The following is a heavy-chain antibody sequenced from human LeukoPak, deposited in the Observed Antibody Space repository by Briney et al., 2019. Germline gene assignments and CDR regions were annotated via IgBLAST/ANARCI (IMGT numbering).Heavy chain of an antibody. D-gene: IGHD3-10*01. CDR3: ARDKDDYGSGNHWFDP. V-gene: IGHV3-11*01. Sequence: GGSLRLSCAAPGFTFSDYYMSWVRQAPGKGLEWVSYISSSGSTIYYADSVKGRFTISRDNAKNSLYLQMNSLRAEDTAVYYCARDKDDYGSGNHWFDPWGQGTLVTVFS. CDR1: GFTFSDYY. CDR2: ISSSGSTI. J-gene: IGHJ5*02.